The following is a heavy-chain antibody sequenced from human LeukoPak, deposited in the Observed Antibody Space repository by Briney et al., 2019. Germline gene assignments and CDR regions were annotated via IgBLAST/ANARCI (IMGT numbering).Heavy chain of an antibody. Sequence: SQTLFLTCTVSGGSISSGGYYWSWIRQPPGKGLEWIGYIYHSGSTYYNPSLKSRVTISVDRSKNQFSLKLSSVTAADTAVYYCARPIGQLPLNWFDPWGQGTLVTVSS. CDR3: ARPIGQLPLNWFDP. J-gene: IGHJ5*02. CDR2: IYHSGST. D-gene: IGHD2-2*01. CDR1: GGSISSGGYY. V-gene: IGHV4-30-2*01.